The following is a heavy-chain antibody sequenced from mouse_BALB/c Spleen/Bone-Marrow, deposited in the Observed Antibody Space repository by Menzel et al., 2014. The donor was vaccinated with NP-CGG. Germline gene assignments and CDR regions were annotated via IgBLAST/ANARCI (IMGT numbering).Heavy chain of an antibody. V-gene: IGHV1S29*02. CDR1: GYTFTDYN. Sequence: EVHLVESGPELVKPGASVKISCKASGYTFTDYNMHWVKQSHGKSLEWNGYIYPYNGGTGYNQKFKSKATLTVDNSSSTAYMELRSLTSEDSAVYYCARFRYDWYFNVWGAGTTVTVSS. J-gene: IGHJ1*01. D-gene: IGHD2-14*01. CDR3: ARFRYDWYFNV. CDR2: IYPYNGGT.